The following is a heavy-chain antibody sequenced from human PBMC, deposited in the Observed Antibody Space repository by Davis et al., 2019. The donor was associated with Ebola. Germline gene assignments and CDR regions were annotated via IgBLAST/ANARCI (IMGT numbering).Heavy chain of an antibody. J-gene: IGHJ4*02. V-gene: IGHV3-23*01. CDR3: VKGLGLAVPGADY. D-gene: IGHD6-19*01. CDR1: GFPFSSCD. CDR2: INNRGEST. Sequence: GESLKISCAASGFPFSSCDINWVRQAPGKGLEWVSNINNRGESTYYADSVKGRFTISRDNSKNTLFLQMSSLRTEDTAVYFCVKGLGLAVPGADYWGQGTLVTASS.